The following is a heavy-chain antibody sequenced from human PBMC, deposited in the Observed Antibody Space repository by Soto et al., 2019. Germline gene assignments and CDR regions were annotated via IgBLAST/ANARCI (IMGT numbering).Heavy chain of an antibody. D-gene: IGHD2-21*02. CDR3: AKGEDCGGDCYYYYYYGMDV. Sequence: QVQLVESGGGVVQPGRSLRLSCAASGFTFSSYGMHWVRQAPGKGLEWVAVISYDGSNKYYADSVKGRFPITRDNSKNTLYLQMNSLRAEDTAVYYCAKGEDCGGDCYYYYYYGMDVWGQGTTVTVSS. CDR1: GFTFSSYG. V-gene: IGHV3-30*18. CDR2: ISYDGSNK. J-gene: IGHJ6*02.